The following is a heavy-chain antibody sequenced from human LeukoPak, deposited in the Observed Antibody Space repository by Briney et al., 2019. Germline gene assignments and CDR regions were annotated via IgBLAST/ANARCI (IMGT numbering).Heavy chain of an antibody. Sequence: SVKVSCKASGGTFSSYAISWVRQAPGQGLEWMGGIIPIFGTANYAQKFQGRVTITADESTSTAYMELRSLRSDDTAVYYCARAPYSGYATRWFDPWGQGTLVTVSS. CDR2: IIPIFGTA. D-gene: IGHD5-12*01. V-gene: IGHV1-69*13. J-gene: IGHJ5*02. CDR3: ARAPYSGYATRWFDP. CDR1: GGTFSSYA.